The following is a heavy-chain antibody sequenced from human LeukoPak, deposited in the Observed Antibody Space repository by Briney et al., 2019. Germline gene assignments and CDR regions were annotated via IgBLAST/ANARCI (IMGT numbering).Heavy chain of an antibody. CDR3: AGSPIPGIAMAEDAFDI. Sequence: PGGSLRLSCAASGFTFSSYSMNWVRQAPGKGLEWVSYISSGSTYMYYADSLKGRFTISRDNAKNSLYLQMNSLRAEDTAVYYCAGSPIPGIAMAEDAFDIWGQGTMVTVSS. V-gene: IGHV3-21*01. D-gene: IGHD6-19*01. CDR2: ISSGSTYM. CDR1: GFTFSSYS. J-gene: IGHJ3*02.